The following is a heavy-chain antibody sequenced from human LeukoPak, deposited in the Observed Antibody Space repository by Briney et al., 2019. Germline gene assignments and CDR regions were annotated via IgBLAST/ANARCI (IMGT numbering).Heavy chain of an antibody. D-gene: IGHD2-2*01. CDR3: ARTITVPAAAEFDY. J-gene: IGHJ4*02. V-gene: IGHV1-18*04. Sequence: ASVKVSCKASGYTFTSYGISWVRQAPGQGIEWMGWISAYNGNTNYAQKLQGRVTMTTDTSTSTAYMELRSLRSDDTAVYYCARTITVPAAAEFDYWGQGTLVTVSS. CDR1: GYTFTSYG. CDR2: ISAYNGNT.